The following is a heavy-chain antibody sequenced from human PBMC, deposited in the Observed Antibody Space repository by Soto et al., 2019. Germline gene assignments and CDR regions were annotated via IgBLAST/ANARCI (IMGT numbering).Heavy chain of an antibody. D-gene: IGHD3-16*01. CDR3: ARADPDASVGY. V-gene: IGHV4-59*11. Sequence: SETLSLTCTVSGASMSSHYWTWLRQSPGKGLEWIGYISYSGSTYYNPSHKSRVTISADTSRNQFSLTLSAVISADTAVYYCARADPDASVGYWGQGTLVTVSS. CDR2: ISYSGST. J-gene: IGHJ4*02. CDR1: GASMSSHY.